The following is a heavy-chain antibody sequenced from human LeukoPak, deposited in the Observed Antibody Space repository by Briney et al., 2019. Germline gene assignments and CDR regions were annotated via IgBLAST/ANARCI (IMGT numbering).Heavy chain of an antibody. D-gene: IGHD6-6*01. CDR2: IHYTGTT. J-gene: IGHJ4*02. CDR3: ASRNKAARWFFDY. CDR1: GGSIRSSSYN. V-gene: IGHV4-39*07. Sequence: PSETLSLTCTVSGGSIRSSSYNWGWIRQPPGKGLEWIGSIHYTGTTFYNPSLKSRVTISIDTSKNQFSLKLSSVTAADTAVYYCASRNKAARWFFDYWGQGTLVTVSS.